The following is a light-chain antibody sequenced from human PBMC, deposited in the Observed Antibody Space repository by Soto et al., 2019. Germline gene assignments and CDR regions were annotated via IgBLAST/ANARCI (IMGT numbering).Light chain of an antibody. J-gene: IGKJ2*01. CDR3: QQYGRT. CDR2: GAS. Sequence: DIVLTQSPGTLSLSPGERATLSCRASQSVNSNYLAWYQQKPGQAPRLLIFGASTRATGISDRFRGSGSGTDFTLTINRLEPEDFAVYYCQQYGRTFGQRTKVDIK. CDR1: QSVNSNY. V-gene: IGKV3-20*01.